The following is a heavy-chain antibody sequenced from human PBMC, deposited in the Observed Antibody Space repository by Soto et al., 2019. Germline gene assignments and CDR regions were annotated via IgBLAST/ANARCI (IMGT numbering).Heavy chain of an antibody. D-gene: IGHD3-22*01. V-gene: IGHV3-30*18. Sequence: GGSLSLSCAASGGTFSSYGMHWVRQAPGKGLEWVAVISYDGSNKYYADSVKGRFTISRDNSKNTLYLQMNSLRAEDTAVYYCAKDIARYYDSSGYEPQGFDYWGQGTLVTVSS. CDR2: ISYDGSNK. J-gene: IGHJ4*02. CDR3: AKDIARYYDSSGYEPQGFDY. CDR1: GGTFSSYG.